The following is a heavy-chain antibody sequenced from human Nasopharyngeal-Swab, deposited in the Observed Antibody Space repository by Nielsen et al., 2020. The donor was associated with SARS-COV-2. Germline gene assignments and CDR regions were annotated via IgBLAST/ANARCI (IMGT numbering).Heavy chain of an antibody. CDR2: IYYSGST. D-gene: IGHD2-2*01. CDR3: AGRKGVQVLSAGAPNRFRP. CDR1: GGSISSSSYY. V-gene: IGHV4-39*07. Sequence: SETLSLTCTVSGGSISSSSYYWGWIRQPPGKGLEWIGSIYYSGSTYYNPSLKSRVTISVDTSKNQFSLKLSSVTAADTAVVYWAGRKGVQVLSAGAPNRFRPWGQGTLVTVSS. J-gene: IGHJ5*02.